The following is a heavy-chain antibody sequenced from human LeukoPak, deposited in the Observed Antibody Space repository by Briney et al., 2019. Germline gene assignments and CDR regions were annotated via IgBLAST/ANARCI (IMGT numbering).Heavy chain of an antibody. CDR1: GFTFSSYA. V-gene: IGHV3-30-3*01. D-gene: IGHD6-13*01. Sequence: GGSLRLSCAASGFTFSSYAMHWVRQAPGKGLEWVAVISYDGSNKYYADSVKGRFIISRDNSKNTLYLQMNSLRVEDTAVYYCARDRARAAAAWGYYYYYGMDVWGQGTTVTVSS. CDR2: ISYDGSNK. J-gene: IGHJ6*02. CDR3: ARDRARAAAAWGYYYYYGMDV.